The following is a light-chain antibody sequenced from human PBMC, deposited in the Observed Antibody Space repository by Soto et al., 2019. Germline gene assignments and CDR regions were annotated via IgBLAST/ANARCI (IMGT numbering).Light chain of an antibody. J-gene: IGKJ5*01. Sequence: DLQMTQSPSSVSASVGDRVTITCRASQGLSSWLAWYQQKPGKAPKLLIYTGTSLQSGVSSRFSGSGGGTDFTLTISSLQPEDSATYYCQQSNSFPITFGQGTRLEI. CDR3: QQSNSFPIT. CDR2: TGT. CDR1: QGLSSW. V-gene: IGKV1D-12*01.